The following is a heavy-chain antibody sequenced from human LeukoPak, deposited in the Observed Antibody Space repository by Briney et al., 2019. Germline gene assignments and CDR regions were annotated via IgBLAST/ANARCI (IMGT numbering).Heavy chain of an antibody. CDR3: ARERGVAARPGWFDP. J-gene: IGHJ5*02. D-gene: IGHD6-6*01. CDR2: MNPNSGNT. CDR1: GYTFTSYD. V-gene: IGHV1-8*01. Sequence: ASVKVSCKASGYTFTSYDINWVRQATGQGLEWMGWMNPNSGNTGYAQKFQGRVTMTRDTSISTAYMELSRLRSDDTAVYYCARERGVAARPGWFDPWGQGTLVTVSS.